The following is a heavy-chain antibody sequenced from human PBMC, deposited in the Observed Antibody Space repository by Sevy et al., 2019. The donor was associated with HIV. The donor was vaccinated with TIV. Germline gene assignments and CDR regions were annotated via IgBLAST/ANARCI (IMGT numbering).Heavy chain of an antibody. CDR1: GYTFTGDY. V-gene: IGHV1-2*06. D-gene: IGHD1-7*01. J-gene: IGHJ6*02. Sequence: ASVNVSCKASGYTFTGDYLHWVRQAPGQGLEWMGRVYPNSGGTNYAQMFQDRVTMTRDTSISTAYMELNRLRSDDTAVYYCARDAGGGTTNSGMDVWGQGTTVTVSS. CDR3: ARDAGGGTTNSGMDV. CDR2: VYPNSGGT.